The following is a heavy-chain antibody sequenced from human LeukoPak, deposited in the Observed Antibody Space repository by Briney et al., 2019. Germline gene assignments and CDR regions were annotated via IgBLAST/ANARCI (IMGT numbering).Heavy chain of an antibody. J-gene: IGHJ4*02. CDR3: ARDPDYGDPGPFWDY. V-gene: IGHV3-7*01. D-gene: IGHD4-17*01. Sequence: GGSLRLSCGASGFTLSTYWMSWVRQAPGKGREGVANINQDGSGRYHVDSVKGRITLSRDNAKNSLYLQMNSLRAEDTAVYYCARDPDYGDPGPFWDYWGQGTMVTVSS. CDR1: GFTLSTYW. CDR2: INQDGSGR.